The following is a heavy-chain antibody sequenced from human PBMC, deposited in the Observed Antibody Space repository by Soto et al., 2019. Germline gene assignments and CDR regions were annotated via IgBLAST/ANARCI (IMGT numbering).Heavy chain of an antibody. D-gene: IGHD3-3*01. CDR2: IYHSGST. CDR1: GGSISSSNW. CDR3: ARGANAFWSVNGMDV. Sequence: QVQLQESGPGLVKPSGTLSLTCAVSGGSISSSNWWSWVRQPPGKGLEWIGEIYHSGSTNYNPSLTSRATISVERSKNQFSLKLSSVTAADTAVYYCARGANAFWSVNGMDVWGQGTTVTVSS. J-gene: IGHJ6*02. V-gene: IGHV4-4*02.